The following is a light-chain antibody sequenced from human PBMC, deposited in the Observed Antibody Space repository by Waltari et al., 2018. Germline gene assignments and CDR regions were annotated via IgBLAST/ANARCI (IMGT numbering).Light chain of an antibody. V-gene: IGKV1-5*03. J-gene: IGKJ1*01. CDR3: QQYKSPPWT. CDR1: QSIRSW. CDR2: KAS. Sequence: DIQMTQSPSTLSAPVGDRVTITCRASQSIRSWLAWYQQEPGKAPKLLISKASTLESGVPSRCGGSGSGTGFTLTISSLQPDDCATYHCQQYKSPPWTFGQGTKVEIK.